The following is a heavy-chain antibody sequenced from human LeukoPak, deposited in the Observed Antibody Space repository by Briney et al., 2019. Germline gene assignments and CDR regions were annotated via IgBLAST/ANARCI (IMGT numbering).Heavy chain of an antibody. CDR2: ISSSSTFI. V-gene: IGHV3-21*04. J-gene: IGHJ3*02. Sequence: GGSLRLSCAASGFTCSSYSMNWVRQAPGKGLEWVSSISSSSTFIYYADSVKGRFTISRDNPKNTLYLQMNSLRAEDTAVYYCAKGTMSQHRGAFDIWGQGTMVIVSS. CDR3: AKGTMSQHRGAFDI. CDR1: GFTCSSYS. D-gene: IGHD3-22*01.